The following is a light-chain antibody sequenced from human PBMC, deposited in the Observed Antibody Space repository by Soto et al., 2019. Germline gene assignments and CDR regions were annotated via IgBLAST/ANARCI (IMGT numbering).Light chain of an antibody. CDR1: RSFASSY. CDR2: AAY. V-gene: IGKV3-20*01. J-gene: IGKJ2*01. CDR3: QQYGPSPPYT. Sequence: EIVLTQSPGTLSLSPGERATLSCRASRSFASSYLAWYQQRPGQAPRLLIYAAYNRATGIPDRFSGSGSATDFTLTISRLEPEVSAVYYCQQYGPSPPYTFGQGTTLEIK.